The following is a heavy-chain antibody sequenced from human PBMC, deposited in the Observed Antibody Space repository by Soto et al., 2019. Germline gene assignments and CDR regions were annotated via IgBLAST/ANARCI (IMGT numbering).Heavy chain of an antibody. J-gene: IGHJ4*02. CDR2: INPNSGGT. D-gene: IGHD6-19*01. Sequence: ASVKVSCKASGHTFTGYYMHWVRQAPGQGLEWMGWINPNSGGTNYAQKFQGWVTMTRDTSISTAYMELSRLRSDDTAVYYCARGSEGYSSGWYRWGQGTLVTVSS. V-gene: IGHV1-2*04. CDR1: GHTFTGYY. CDR3: ARGSEGYSSGWYR.